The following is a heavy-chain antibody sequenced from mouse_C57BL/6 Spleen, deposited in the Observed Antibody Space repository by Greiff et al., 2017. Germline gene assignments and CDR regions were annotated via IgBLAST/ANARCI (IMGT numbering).Heavy chain of an antibody. CDR1: GYTFTSYW. J-gene: IGHJ2*01. CDR3: ATTVVGGYFDD. Sequence: VQLQQPGAELVMPGASVKLSCKASGYTFTSYWMHWVKQRPGQGLEWIGEIDPSDSYTNYNQKFKGKSTLTVDKSSSTAYMQLSSLTSEDSAVYYCATTVVGGYFDDWGQGTTLTVSS. D-gene: IGHD1-1*01. CDR2: IDPSDSYT. V-gene: IGHV1-69*01.